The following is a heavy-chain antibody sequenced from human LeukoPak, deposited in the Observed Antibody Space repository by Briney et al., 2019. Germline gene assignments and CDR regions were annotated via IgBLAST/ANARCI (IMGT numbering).Heavy chain of an antibody. V-gene: IGHV4-4*09. D-gene: IGHD2-2*01. Sequence: SETLSLTCTVSGGSISSYYWSWIRQPPGKGLEWIGYIYTSGSTNYNPSLKSRVTISVDTSKNQFSLKLSSVTAAGTAVYYCARLGRLVVPAAIRLDYYYYMDVWGKGTTVTVSS. CDR2: IYTSGST. J-gene: IGHJ6*03. CDR3: ARLGRLVVPAAIRLDYYYYMDV. CDR1: GGSISSYY.